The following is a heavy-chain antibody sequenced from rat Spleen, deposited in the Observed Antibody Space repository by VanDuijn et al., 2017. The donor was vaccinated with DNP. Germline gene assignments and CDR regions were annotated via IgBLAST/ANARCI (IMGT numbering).Heavy chain of an antibody. CDR2: ISTSGGNT. D-gene: IGHD1-2*01. Sequence: EVQLVESGGGLVQPGRSLKLSCAASGLTFSDYNMAWVRQAPTKGLEWVATISTSGGNTYYRDSVKGRFTISRDNAKSTLYLQMNSLRSEDTATYYCTRDNYSSSMPYYYVMGAWGQGTSVTVSS. CDR1: GLTFSDYN. CDR3: TRDNYSSSMPYYYVMGA. V-gene: IGHV5-25*01. J-gene: IGHJ4*01.